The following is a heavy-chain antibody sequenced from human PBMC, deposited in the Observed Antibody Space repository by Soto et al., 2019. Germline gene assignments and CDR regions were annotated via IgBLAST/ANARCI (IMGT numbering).Heavy chain of an antibody. CDR2: INAGNGNT. D-gene: IGHD3-22*01. J-gene: IGHJ4*02. Sequence: GASVKVSCKASGYTLTNYAIHWARQAPGQRLEWMGWINAGNGNTKYSQKFQGRVTITRDTSASTAYMELSSLRSEDTAVYYCARGRRITMIVVVIDYWGQGTLVTVSS. CDR3: ARGRRITMIVVVIDY. V-gene: IGHV1-3*01. CDR1: GYTLTNYA.